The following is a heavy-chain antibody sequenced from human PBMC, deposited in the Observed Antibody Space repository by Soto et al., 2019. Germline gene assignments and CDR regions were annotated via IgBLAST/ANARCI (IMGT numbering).Heavy chain of an antibody. CDR2: IYYSGSS. D-gene: IGHD3-3*01. CDR1: GGSVSSYY. Sequence: LSLTCTVSGGSVSSYYWNWIRQPPGKGLEWIGSIYYSGSSNYNHSLRSRLTISVDTSKNQFSLKLSSVTAADTAVYYCARTYPALRFLEWTNRGNWFDPWGQGTLVTVSS. J-gene: IGHJ5*02. V-gene: IGHV4-59*02. CDR3: ARTYPALRFLEWTNRGNWFDP.